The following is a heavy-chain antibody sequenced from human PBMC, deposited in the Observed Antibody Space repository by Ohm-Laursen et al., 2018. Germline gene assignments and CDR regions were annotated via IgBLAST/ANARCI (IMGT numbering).Heavy chain of an antibody. CDR3: ARQDSGDYYFDY. J-gene: IGHJ4*02. Sequence: SQTLSLTCTVSGGSISSYYWSWIRQPPGKGLEWIGYIYCSGSTNYNPSLKSRVTISADTSKNQFSLRLTSVTAADTAVYYCARQDSGDYYFDYWGQGTLVTASS. V-gene: IGHV4-59*08. D-gene: IGHD4-17*01. CDR1: GGSISSYY. CDR2: IYCSGST.